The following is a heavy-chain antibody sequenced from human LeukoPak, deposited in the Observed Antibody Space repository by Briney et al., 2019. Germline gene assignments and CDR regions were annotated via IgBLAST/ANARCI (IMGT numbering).Heavy chain of an antibody. CDR1: GFTFSSYG. J-gene: IGHJ4*02. CDR3: ARIWFGEFDY. D-gene: IGHD3-10*01. V-gene: IGHV3-33*01. Sequence: GGSLRLSCAASGFTFSSYGMHWVRQAPGKGLEWVAVIWYDGSNKYYADSVKGRFTISRDNAKNSLYLQMNSLRAEDTAVYYCARIWFGEFDYWGQGTLVTVSS. CDR2: IWYDGSNK.